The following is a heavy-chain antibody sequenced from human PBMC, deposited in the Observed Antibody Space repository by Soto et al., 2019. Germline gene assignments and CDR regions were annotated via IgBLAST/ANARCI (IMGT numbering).Heavy chain of an antibody. CDR1: GFTFSNAW. CDR2: IKSKTDGGTT. D-gene: IGHD7-27*01. J-gene: IGHJ3*02. Sequence: GGSLRLSCAASGFTFSNAWMSWVRQAPGKGLEWVGRIKSKTDGGTTDYAAPVKGRFTISRDDSKNTLYLQMNSLKTEDTAVYYCTTGKDWGSDAFDIWGQGTMVTVSS. CDR3: TTGKDWGSDAFDI. V-gene: IGHV3-15*01.